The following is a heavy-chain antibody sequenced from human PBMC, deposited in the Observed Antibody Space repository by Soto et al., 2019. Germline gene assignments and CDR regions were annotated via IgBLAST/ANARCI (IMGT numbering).Heavy chain of an antibody. CDR1: GFTFSNSA. CDR2: ISGSGDDT. Sequence: QLLESGGGFVQPGGSLRLSCVASGFTFSNSAMAWVRQAPGEGLEWVSDISGSGDDTFYADSMKGRFTISRDNSKDTLYLQINSLRAEDTAVYYCANPIPKTGTTFGFWGQGTLVTVSS. J-gene: IGHJ4*02. CDR3: ANPIPKTGTTFGF. V-gene: IGHV3-23*01. D-gene: IGHD1-1*01.